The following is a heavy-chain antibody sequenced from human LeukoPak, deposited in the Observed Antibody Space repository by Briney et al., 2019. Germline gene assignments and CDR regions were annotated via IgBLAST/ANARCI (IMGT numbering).Heavy chain of an antibody. V-gene: IGHV3-74*01. D-gene: IGHD3-10*01. CDR1: GFTFSSYW. CDR3: ATDRGHAFDI. J-gene: IGHJ3*02. CDR2: IYSDGSGT. Sequence: GGSLRLSCAASGFTFSSYWMHWFRQAPGKGLVWVSRIYSDGSGTSYAESVKGRFTISRDNAKNTLFLQMNSLTAEDTAVYYCATDRGHAFDIWGQGAMVTVS.